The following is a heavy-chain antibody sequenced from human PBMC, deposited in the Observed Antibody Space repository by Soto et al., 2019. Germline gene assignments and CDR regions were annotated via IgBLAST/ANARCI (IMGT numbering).Heavy chain of an antibody. CDR3: ARGPRSNQLDY. V-gene: IGHV1-69*06. CDR1: GGTFSSYA. CDR2: IIPIFGTA. Sequence: QVQLVQSGAEVKKTGSSVKVSCKASGGTFSSYAISWVRQAPGQGLEWMGGIIPIFGTANYEQKFQGRVTITADKSTRRAYMELSSLRSEDTSVYYCARGPRSNQLDYWGQGTLVTVSS. J-gene: IGHJ4*02.